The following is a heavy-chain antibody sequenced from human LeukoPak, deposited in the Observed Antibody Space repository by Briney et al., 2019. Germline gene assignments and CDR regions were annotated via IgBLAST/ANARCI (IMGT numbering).Heavy chain of an antibody. Sequence: GGSLRLSCAASGFIVSSNYMGWVRQAPGKGLEWVSVIYSSGSTYYPDSVKDRFTISRDDSKNTLYLQMNSLRAEDTAVYYCARLAVAYFDSWGQGTLVTVSS. CDR2: IYSSGST. CDR3: ARLAVAYFDS. D-gene: IGHD6-19*01. CDR1: GFIVSSNY. V-gene: IGHV3-66*04. J-gene: IGHJ4*02.